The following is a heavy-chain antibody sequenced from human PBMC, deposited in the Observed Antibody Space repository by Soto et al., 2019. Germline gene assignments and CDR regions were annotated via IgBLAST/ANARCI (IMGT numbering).Heavy chain of an antibody. CDR3: AGYNSGWYYFQY. CDR1: GGSISSSSSY. D-gene: IGHD6-19*01. J-gene: IGHJ4*02. Sequence: SETLSLTCTVSGGSISSSSSYWGWVRQPPGKGLEWIGSIYYSGSTYYNPSLKSRVTISVDTSKNQFSLKLNSVTAADTAVYYCAGYNSGWYYFQYWGQGTLVTVS. CDR2: IYYSGST. V-gene: IGHV4-39*01.